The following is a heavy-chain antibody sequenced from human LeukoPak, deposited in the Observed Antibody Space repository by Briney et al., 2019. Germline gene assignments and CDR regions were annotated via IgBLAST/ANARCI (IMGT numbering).Heavy chain of an antibody. CDR2: INPNSGGT. CDR1: GYTFTGYY. Sequence: ASVKVSCKASGYTFTGYYMHWARQAPGQGLEWMGWINPNSGGTNYAQKFQGRVTMTRDTSISTAYMELSRLRSDDTAVYYCARVSLIAAAGTGLDYWGQGTLVTVSS. V-gene: IGHV1-2*02. D-gene: IGHD6-13*01. J-gene: IGHJ4*02. CDR3: ARVSLIAAAGTGLDY.